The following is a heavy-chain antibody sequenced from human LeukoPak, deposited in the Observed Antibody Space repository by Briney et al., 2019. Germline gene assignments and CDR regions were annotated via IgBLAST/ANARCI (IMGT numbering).Heavy chain of an antibody. CDR1: GFNFSNYA. D-gene: IGHD2-15*01. J-gene: IGHJ4*02. CDR2: VNSNDRP. V-gene: IGHV3-23*01. Sequence: GGSLRLSCAACGFNFSNYAMTWVRHAPGKGLEWVPTVNSNDRPYYADSVKGRFTISRDNNKNTRYLQMNTLRVEDTALYYCAKPRAAVVEAAINYWGQGILVTVSP. CDR3: AKPRAAVVEAAINY.